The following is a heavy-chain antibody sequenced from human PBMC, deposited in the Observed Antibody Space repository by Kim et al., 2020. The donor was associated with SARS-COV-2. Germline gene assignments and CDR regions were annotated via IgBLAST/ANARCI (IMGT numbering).Heavy chain of an antibody. CDR1: GFTFDDYA. V-gene: IGHV3-43*02. CDR3: VRGQQWLIKN. CDR2: ISRDGGEI. D-gene: IGHD6-19*01. J-gene: IGHJ4*02. Sequence: EGSLRLSCAASGFTFDDYAIQWVRQVPGKGLEWVSLISRDGGEIKYADSVKGRFTISRDNSKKSVYLQMNSLRSEDTALYYCVRGQQWLIKNWGQGTQVTVSS.